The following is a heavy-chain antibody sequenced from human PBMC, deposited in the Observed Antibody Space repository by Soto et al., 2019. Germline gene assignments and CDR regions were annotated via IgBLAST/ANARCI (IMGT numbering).Heavy chain of an antibody. Sequence: EVQLVESGGGLVQPGGSLRLSCAASGFSFNTHWMHWVRQAPGKGLVWVSRINHDGGSTTYADSVKGRFTPSRDNAKNALYPLSMRLRAEGAAVYYVVRYAERVYGMWTDYYTDVWGEGTMVTVSS. CDR1: GFSFNTHW. CDR3: VRYAERVYGMWTDYYTDV. CDR2: INHDGGST. V-gene: IGHV3-74*01. D-gene: IGHD2-8*01. J-gene: IGHJ6*03.